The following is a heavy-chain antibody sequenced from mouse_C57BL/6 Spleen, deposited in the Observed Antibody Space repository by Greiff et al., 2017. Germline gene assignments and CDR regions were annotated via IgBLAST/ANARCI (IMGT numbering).Heavy chain of an antibody. D-gene: IGHD2-5*01. CDR1: GYTFTSYW. J-gene: IGHJ3*01. Sequence: QVQLQQPGAELVKPGASVKLSCKASGYTFTSYWMHWVKQRPGRGLEWIGRIDPNGGGTKYNEKFKSKATLTVDKPSSTAYMQLSSLTSEDSAVYYCARPAYYSNPFAYWGQGTLVTVSA. CDR3: ARPAYYSNPFAY. V-gene: IGHV1-72*01. CDR2: IDPNGGGT.